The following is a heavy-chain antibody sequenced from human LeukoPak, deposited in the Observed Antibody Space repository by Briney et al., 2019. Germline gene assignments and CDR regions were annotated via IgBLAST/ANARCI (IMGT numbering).Heavy chain of an antibody. Sequence: GGSLRLSCAASGFTFSNAWMSWVRQAPGKGLEWVGRIKSKTDGGTTDYAAPVKGRFTISRDDSKNTLYLQMNSLKTEDTAVYYCAKDKIAAAAPPFDYWGQGTLVAVSS. CDR1: GFTFSNAW. J-gene: IGHJ4*02. V-gene: IGHV3-15*01. CDR3: AKDKIAAAAPPFDY. D-gene: IGHD6-13*01. CDR2: IKSKTDGGTT.